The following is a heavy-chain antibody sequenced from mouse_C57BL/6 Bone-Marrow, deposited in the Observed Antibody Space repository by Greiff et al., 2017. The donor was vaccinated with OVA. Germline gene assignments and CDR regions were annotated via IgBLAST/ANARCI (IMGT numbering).Heavy chain of an antibody. CDR3: TIMITTSYWYFDV. CDR1: GFTFSSYA. J-gene: IGHJ1*03. D-gene: IGHD2-4*01. V-gene: IGHV5-9-1*02. Sequence: EVNVVESGEGLVKPGGSLKLSCAASGFTFSSYAMSWVRQTPEKRLEWVAYISSGGDYIYYADTVKGRFTISRDNARNTLYLQMSSLKSEDTAMYYCTIMITTSYWYFDVWGTGTTVTVSS. CDR2: ISSGGDYI.